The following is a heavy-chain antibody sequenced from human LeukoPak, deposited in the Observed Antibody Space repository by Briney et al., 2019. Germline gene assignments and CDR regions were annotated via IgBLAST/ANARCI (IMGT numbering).Heavy chain of an antibody. CDR1: GGSFSGYY. Sequence: SETLSLTCAVYGGSFSGYYWSWIRQPPGKGLEWIGEINHSGSTNYNPSLKSRVTISVDTSKNQFSLKLSSVTAADTAVYYCAGGAEMATNGGKDFDYWGQGTLVTVSS. CDR3: AGGAEMATNGGKDFDY. V-gene: IGHV4-34*01. CDR2: INHSGST. J-gene: IGHJ4*02. D-gene: IGHD5-24*01.